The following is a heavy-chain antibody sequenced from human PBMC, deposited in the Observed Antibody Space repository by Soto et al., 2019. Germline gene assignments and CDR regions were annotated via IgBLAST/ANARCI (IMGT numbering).Heavy chain of an antibody. CDR1: GFTFSSYG. Sequence: QVQLVESGGGVVQPGRSLRLSCAASGFTFSSYGMHWVRQAPGKGLEWVAVIWYDGSNKYYADSVKGRFTISRDNSKNTLYLQMNSLRAEDTAVYYCARPGVPAAKGDYYYGIDVWGQGTTVTVSS. D-gene: IGHD2-2*01. J-gene: IGHJ6*02. CDR3: ARPGVPAAKGDYYYGIDV. CDR2: IWYDGSNK. V-gene: IGHV3-33*01.